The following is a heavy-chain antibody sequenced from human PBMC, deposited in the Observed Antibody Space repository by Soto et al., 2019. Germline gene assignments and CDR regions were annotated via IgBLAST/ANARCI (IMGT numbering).Heavy chain of an antibody. CDR2: IDSVTRAS. CDR3: ATIRRSSGWPDY. Sequence: EVQLVESGGGLVKPGGSLRLSCVASGFAFNAYPMNWVRQPPGKGLEWVSSIDSVTRASFYADSVKGRFTISRDNAKNSLHLQMDSLRAEDTAVYYCATIRRSSGWPDYWGQGTLVTVSS. D-gene: IGHD6-25*01. CDR1: GFAFNAYP. V-gene: IGHV3-21*01. J-gene: IGHJ4*02.